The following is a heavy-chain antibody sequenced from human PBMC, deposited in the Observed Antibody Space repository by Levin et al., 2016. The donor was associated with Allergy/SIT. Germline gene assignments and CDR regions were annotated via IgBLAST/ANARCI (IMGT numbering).Heavy chain of an antibody. D-gene: IGHD6-19*01. CDR2: IKQDGSEK. J-gene: IGHJ4*02. Sequence: GESLKISCAASGFTFSSYWMSWVRQAPGKGLEWVANIKQDGSEKYYVDSVKGRFTISRDNAKNSLYLQMNSLRAEDTAVYYCARGHSGWYFDYWGQGTLVTVSS. CDR3: ARGHSGWYFDY. CDR1: GFTFSSYW. V-gene: IGHV3-7*01.